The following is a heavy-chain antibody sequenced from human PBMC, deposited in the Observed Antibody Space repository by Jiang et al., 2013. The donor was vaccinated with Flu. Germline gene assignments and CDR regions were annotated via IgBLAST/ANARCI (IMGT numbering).Heavy chain of an antibody. CDR2: IRNKINSYTT. J-gene: IGHJ4*02. V-gene: IGHV3-72*01. CDR3: ARVETITGPIDH. D-gene: IGHD1-20*01. Sequence: QLVESGGGLGQPGGSLRLSCAASGFSFSDHHMDWVRQAPGKGLEWVGRIRNKINSYTTDYAASVKGRFTISRDDSENSLYLQMNSLKTEDTAVYFCARVETITGPIDHWGQGTLVTVSS. CDR1: GFSFSDHH.